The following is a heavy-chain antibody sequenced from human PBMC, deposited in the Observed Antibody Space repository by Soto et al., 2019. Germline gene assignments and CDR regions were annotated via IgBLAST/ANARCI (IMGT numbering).Heavy chain of an antibody. Sequence: QVQLVESGGGVVQPGRSLTLSCAASGFTFNNYGIHWVRQAPGKGLEWVAVISFDGGNTRYADSVKGRFIISRDNSQNTLFLQMTSLRTDDTAVYYCVNQTGSGSYYNVGSGGPFDSWGQRTLVTVSS. D-gene: IGHD3-10*01. CDR3: VNQTGSGSYYNVGSGGPFDS. V-gene: IGHV3-30*18. J-gene: IGHJ4*02. CDR2: ISFDGGNT. CDR1: GFTFNNYG.